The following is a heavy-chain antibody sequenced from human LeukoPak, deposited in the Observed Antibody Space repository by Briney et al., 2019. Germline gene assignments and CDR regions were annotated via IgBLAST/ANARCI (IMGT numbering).Heavy chain of an antibody. V-gene: IGHV1-3*01. CDR2: INAGSGNT. J-gene: IGHJ3*02. D-gene: IGHD5-18*01. Sequence: GASVKVSCKASGYTFTSYAMHWVRQAPGQRLAWMGWINAGSGNTKYSQKFQGRVTITRDTSASTAYMELSSLRSEDTAVYYCARRPLDTAMVSDAFDIWGQGTMVTVSS. CDR1: GYTFTSYA. CDR3: ARRPLDTAMVSDAFDI.